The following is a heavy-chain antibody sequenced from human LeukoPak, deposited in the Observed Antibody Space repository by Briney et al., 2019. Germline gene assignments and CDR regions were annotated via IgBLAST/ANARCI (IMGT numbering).Heavy chain of an antibody. J-gene: IGHJ4*02. CDR3: AKDLHESGYPEY. D-gene: IGHD3-22*01. V-gene: IGHV3-43*01. Sequence: GRFTISRENSKNSLYLQMNSLRNEDTALYYCAKDLHESGYPEYWGQGTLVTVSS.